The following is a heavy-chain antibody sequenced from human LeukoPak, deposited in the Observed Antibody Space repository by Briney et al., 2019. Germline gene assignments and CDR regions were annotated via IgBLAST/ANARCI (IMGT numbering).Heavy chain of an antibody. Sequence: ASVKVSCKASGYTFTGYYIHWVRQAPGEGPEWMGWINPDSGGTRYAQKFQGRVTMTRDTPISTAYVDLSRLTSDDTAVYYCASPTPWNHDVFAIWGQGTMVTVSS. CDR1: GYTFTGYY. J-gene: IGHJ3*02. CDR2: INPDSGGT. V-gene: IGHV1-2*02. CDR3: ASPTPWNHDVFAI. D-gene: IGHD1-1*01.